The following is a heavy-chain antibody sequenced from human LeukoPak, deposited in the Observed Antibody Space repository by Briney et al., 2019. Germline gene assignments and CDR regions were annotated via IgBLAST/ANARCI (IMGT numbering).Heavy chain of an antibody. Sequence: GGSLRLSCAASGFTSSSYTMNWVREAPGKGLKWVSAIIGSGLSTYYADSVKGRFTISKYNSKNTLYLQMNSLRAEDTAVYYCAKDLSPGPDWGQGTLVTVSS. V-gene: IGHV3-23*01. J-gene: IGHJ4*02. CDR3: AKDLSPGPD. CDR2: IIGSGLST. CDR1: GFTSSSYT.